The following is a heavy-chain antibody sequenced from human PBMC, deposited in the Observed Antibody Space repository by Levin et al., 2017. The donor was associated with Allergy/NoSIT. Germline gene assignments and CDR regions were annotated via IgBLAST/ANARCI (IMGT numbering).Heavy chain of an antibody. CDR3: ARGGRSNCDNESCYSRNAFNI. V-gene: IGHV4-4*07. Sequence: PSETLSLICTVSGDSVSSHYWNWIRQPAGKGLEWLGRFYTSDDTNYNPSLKSRVTMSFDTSKNHFSLKFSSVTAADSAVYYCARGGRSNCDNESCYSRNAFNIWGRGTMVIVSS. CDR1: GDSVSSHY. J-gene: IGHJ3*02. D-gene: IGHD2-21*01. CDR2: FYTSDDT.